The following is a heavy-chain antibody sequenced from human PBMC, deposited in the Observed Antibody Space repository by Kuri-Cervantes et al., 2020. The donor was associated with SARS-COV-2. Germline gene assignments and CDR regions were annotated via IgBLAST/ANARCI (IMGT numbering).Heavy chain of an antibody. CDR2: IYHSGST. V-gene: IGHV4-30-2*01. Sequence: SETLSLTCAVSGGSISSGGYSWSWIRQPPGKGLEWIGYIYHSGSTYYNPSLKSRVTISVDRSKNQFSLKLSSVTAADTAVYYCARQIIMITFGGVIVAYFDYWGQGTLVTVSS. D-gene: IGHD3-16*02. CDR1: GGSISSGGYS. CDR3: ARQIIMITFGGVIVAYFDY. J-gene: IGHJ4*02.